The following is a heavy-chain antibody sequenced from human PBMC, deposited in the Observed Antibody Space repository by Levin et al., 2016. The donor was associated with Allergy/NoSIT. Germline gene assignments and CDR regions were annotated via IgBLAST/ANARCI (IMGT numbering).Heavy chain of an antibody. CDR3: ARDDCTNRICYLNY. J-gene: IGHJ4*02. Sequence: GESLKISCATSGFTFKTFGFHWVRQAPGKGLEWVAVIWSDGSKEYYGDSVKGRFTFSRDDSKSTLYLQMNSLRVEDTAIYYCARDDCTNRICYLNYWGQGTLVTVSS. CDR2: IWSDGSKE. D-gene: IGHD2-8*01. CDR1: GFTFKTFG. V-gene: IGHV3-33*01.